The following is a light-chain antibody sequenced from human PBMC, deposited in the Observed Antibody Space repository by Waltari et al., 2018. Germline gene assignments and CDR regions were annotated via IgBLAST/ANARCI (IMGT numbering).Light chain of an antibody. CDR2: DDR. Sequence: YMVSPPPSVSVAPGQTATVTCERDNIGSKIVHWFQQKPGQAPILVVYDDRDRPSGIPERFSGSNSGDTATLTISGVEAGDEADYYCQVWDNSGDHPVVFGGGTKLTVL. CDR1: NIGSKI. V-gene: IGLV3-21*02. CDR3: QVWDNSGDHPVV. J-gene: IGLJ3*02.